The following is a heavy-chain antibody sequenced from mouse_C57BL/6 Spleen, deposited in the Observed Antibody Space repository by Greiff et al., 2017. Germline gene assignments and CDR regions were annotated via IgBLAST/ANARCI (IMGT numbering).Heavy chain of an antibody. CDR2: IDPEDGDT. Sequence: EVQLQQSGAELVKPGASVKLSCTASGFNIKDYYMHWVKQRTEQGLEWIGRIDPEDGDTKYAPKFQGKATITSDPSSNTAYLQLSSLTSEDTAVYYGARLPNYYGSSYDAMDYGGQGTSVTVAS. D-gene: IGHD1-1*01. CDR1: GFNIKDYY. J-gene: IGHJ4*01. CDR3: ARLPNYYGSSYDAMDY. V-gene: IGHV14-2*01.